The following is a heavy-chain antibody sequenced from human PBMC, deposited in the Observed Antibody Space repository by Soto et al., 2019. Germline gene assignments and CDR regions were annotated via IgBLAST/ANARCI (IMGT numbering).Heavy chain of an antibody. CDR3: ARDRPRGIAVAGPAFDP. V-gene: IGHV3-48*01. CDR1: GFTFSSYS. CDR2: ISSSSSTI. Sequence: PGGSLRLSCAASGFTFSSYSMNWVRQAPGKGLEWVSYISSSSSTIYYADSVKGRFTISRDNAKNSLYLQMNSLRAEDTAVYYCARDRPRGIAVAGPAFDPWGQGTLVTVSS. D-gene: IGHD6-19*01. J-gene: IGHJ5*02.